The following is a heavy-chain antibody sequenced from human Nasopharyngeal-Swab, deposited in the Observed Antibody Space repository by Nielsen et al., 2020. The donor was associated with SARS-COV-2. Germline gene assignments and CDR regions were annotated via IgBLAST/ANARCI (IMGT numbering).Heavy chain of an antibody. CDR3: ARLPRNNWRLDS. J-gene: IGHJ4*02. CDR1: QFAFGNYW. CDR2: IKQDGSEK. V-gene: IGHV3-7*03. D-gene: IGHD1-20*01. Sequence: GESLKISCVVSQFAFGNYWMSWVRQAPGKGPEWVANIKQDGSEKYYVDSVKGRFTISRDNIKNSLYLQMNSLRVEDTAVYFCARLPRNNWRLDSWGQGILVTVSS.